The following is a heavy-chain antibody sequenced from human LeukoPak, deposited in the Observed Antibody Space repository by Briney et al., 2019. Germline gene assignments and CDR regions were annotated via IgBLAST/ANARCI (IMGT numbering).Heavy chain of an antibody. CDR1: GFPFSSYA. CDR2: IRHDGSNK. CDR3: TKVRLLGALDDALHI. Sequence: GGSLRLSCAASGFPFSSYAMHWVRQAPGKGLEWVGFIRHDGSNKYHRDSVKGRFTISRDNSKNTLYLQMNSLRAEDTAVYYCTKVRLLGALDDALHIWGQGTMVTVSS. J-gene: IGHJ3*02. V-gene: IGHV3-30*02. D-gene: IGHD7-27*01.